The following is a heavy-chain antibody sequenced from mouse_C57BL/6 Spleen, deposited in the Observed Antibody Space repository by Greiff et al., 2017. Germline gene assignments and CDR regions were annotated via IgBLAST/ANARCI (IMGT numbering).Heavy chain of an antibody. V-gene: IGHV1-69*01. J-gene: IGHJ2*01. CDR2: IDSSDSYT. CDR1: GYTFTSYW. CDR3: ARLDYG. D-gene: IGHD1-1*02. Sequence: QVQLQQPGAELVMPGASVKLSCKASGYTFTSYWMHWVKQRPGQGLEWIGEIDSSDSYTNYNQKFKGKSTLTVDKSSSTAYMQLSSLTSEDSAVYYCARLDYGWGQGTTLTVSS.